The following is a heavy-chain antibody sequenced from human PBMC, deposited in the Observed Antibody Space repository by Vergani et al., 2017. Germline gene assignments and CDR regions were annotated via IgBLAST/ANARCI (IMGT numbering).Heavy chain of an antibody. V-gene: IGHV3-30*18. CDR3: AKDSYSSGWYAQLTGDKDY. Sequence: VQLVESGGGLVKPGGSLRLSCAASGFTFSSYSMNWVRQAPGKGLEWVAVISYDGSNKYYADSVKGRFTISRDNSNNKLYLQMNSLRAENTAVYYCAKDSYSSGWYAQLTGDKDYWGQGTLVTVSS. CDR1: GFTFSSYS. J-gene: IGHJ4*02. D-gene: IGHD6-13*01. CDR2: ISYDGSNK.